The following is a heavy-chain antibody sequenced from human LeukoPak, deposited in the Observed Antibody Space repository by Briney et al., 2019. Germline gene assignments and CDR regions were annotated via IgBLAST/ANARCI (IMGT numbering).Heavy chain of an antibody. J-gene: IGHJ5*02. Sequence: SETLSLTCTVSGGSISSHYWSWIRQPPGNGLEWIGYIYYSGSTNYNPSLKSRVTISVDTSKNQFSLKLSSVTAADTAVYYCARDVPFDPWGQGTLVTVSS. D-gene: IGHD2-2*01. CDR2: IYYSGST. CDR3: ARDVPFDP. V-gene: IGHV4-59*11. CDR1: GGSISSHY.